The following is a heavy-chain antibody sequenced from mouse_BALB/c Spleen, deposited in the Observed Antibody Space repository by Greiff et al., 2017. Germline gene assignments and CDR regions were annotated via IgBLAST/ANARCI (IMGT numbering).Heavy chain of an antibody. CDR3: ARFSITTASFAY. J-gene: IGHJ3*01. Sequence: QVQLQQSGAELVRPGTSVKVSCKASGYAFTNYLIEWVKQRPGQGLEWIGVINPGSGGTNYNEKFKGKATLTADKSSSTAYMQLSSLTSDDSAVYFCARFSITTASFAYWGQGTLVTVSA. CDR1: GYAFTNYL. V-gene: IGHV1-54*03. D-gene: IGHD1-2*01. CDR2: INPGSGGT.